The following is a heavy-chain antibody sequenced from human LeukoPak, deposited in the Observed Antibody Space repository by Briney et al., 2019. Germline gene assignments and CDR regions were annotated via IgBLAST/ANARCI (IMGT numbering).Heavy chain of an antibody. Sequence: ASVKVSCKASGYTFTSYAMHWVRQAPGQRLEWMGWINAGNGNTKYSQEFQGRVTITRDTSASTAYMELSSLRSEDTAVYYCARGRITMVRGVISFGYFDYWGQGTLVTVSS. CDR3: ARGRITMVRGVISFGYFDY. V-gene: IGHV1-3*01. J-gene: IGHJ4*02. D-gene: IGHD3-10*01. CDR2: INAGNGNT. CDR1: GYTFTSYA.